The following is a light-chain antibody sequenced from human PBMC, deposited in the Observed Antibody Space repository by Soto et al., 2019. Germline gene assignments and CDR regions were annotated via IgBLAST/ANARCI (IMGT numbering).Light chain of an antibody. CDR3: QQYGSSPET. CDR1: QSVSSSS. V-gene: IGKV3-20*01. CDR2: GAT. Sequence: EIVMTQSPGPLSLSPGERTTLSCRARQSVSSSSLAWYQPNPGQAPRLLIYGATSRATGIPDRFSGSGSGTDFTLTISRLEPEDFAVYDCQQYGSSPETFGQVTKLEIK. J-gene: IGKJ2*01.